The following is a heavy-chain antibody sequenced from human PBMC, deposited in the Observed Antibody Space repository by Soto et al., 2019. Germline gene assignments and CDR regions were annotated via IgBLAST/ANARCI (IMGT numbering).Heavy chain of an antibody. V-gene: IGHV3-33*01. CDR3: ARAFGSSSGYYGDWFDP. CDR2: IRYDGSNK. D-gene: IGHD3-22*01. Sequence: QVQLVESGGGVVQPGRSLRLSCAASGLTFSSYVMHWVRQAPGKGLEWVAVIRYDGSNKYYADSVKGRFTISRDNSMNTLYLQMNSLRVEDTAVYYCARAFGSSSGYYGDWFDPWGQGTLVTGAS. J-gene: IGHJ5*02. CDR1: GLTFSSYV.